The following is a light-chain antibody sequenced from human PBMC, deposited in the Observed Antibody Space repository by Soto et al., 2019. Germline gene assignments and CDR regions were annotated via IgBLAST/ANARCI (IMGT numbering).Light chain of an antibody. J-gene: IGKJ1*01. V-gene: IGKV3-15*01. CDR1: QSVSNN. CDR2: GAS. Sequence: IVMTQSPATLSVSPGERATLSCRASQSVSNNLAWYQQKPGQAPRLLIYGASTRATGIPARFSGSGSGPEFTLTISSLQSEDFALYYCQQYNNWPRTFGQGTKVDIK. CDR3: QQYNNWPRT.